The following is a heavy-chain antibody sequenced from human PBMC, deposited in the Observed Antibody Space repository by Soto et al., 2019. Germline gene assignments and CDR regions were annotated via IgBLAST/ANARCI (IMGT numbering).Heavy chain of an antibody. CDR2: ISWNSGNI. J-gene: IGHJ4*02. D-gene: IGHD3-16*01. Sequence: EVQLVESGGGLVQPGRSLRLSCAASGFTFDDYAMHWVRQAPGKGLEWVSGISWNSGNIDYADSVKGRFTISRDNAKNSLYLQMNSLRTEDTDLYYGAKARGAYWGLDDYWGQGTLVTVSS. CDR1: GFTFDDYA. CDR3: AKARGAYWGLDDY. V-gene: IGHV3-9*01.